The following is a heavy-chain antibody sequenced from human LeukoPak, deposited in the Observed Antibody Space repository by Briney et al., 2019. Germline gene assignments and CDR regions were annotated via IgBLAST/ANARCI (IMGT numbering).Heavy chain of an antibody. V-gene: IGHV3-21*01. Sequence: PGGSLRLSCAASGFTFSRYTMNWVRQAPGRGLEWVSSISSSSSYIYYADSVKGRFTISRDNAKNSLYLQMNSLRAEDTAVYYCARDYFDYPVATISSIDYWGQGTLVTVSS. CDR1: GFTFSRYT. J-gene: IGHJ4*02. CDR2: ISSSSSYI. D-gene: IGHD5-12*01. CDR3: ARDYFDYPVATISSIDY.